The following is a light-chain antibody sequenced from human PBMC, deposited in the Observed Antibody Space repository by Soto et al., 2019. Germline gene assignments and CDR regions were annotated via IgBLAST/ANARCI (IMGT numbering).Light chain of an antibody. Sequence: QSALTQPASVSGSPGQSITISCIGTSSDVGGYNYVSWYQQYPGKAPKLMIYDVSNRPSGVSSRFSGSKSGNTASLTISGLQAEDEADYYSSSYTSNRKGVFGGGTQLTVL. CDR1: SSDVGGYNY. CDR2: DVS. J-gene: IGLJ7*01. CDR3: SSYTSNRKGV. V-gene: IGLV2-14*01.